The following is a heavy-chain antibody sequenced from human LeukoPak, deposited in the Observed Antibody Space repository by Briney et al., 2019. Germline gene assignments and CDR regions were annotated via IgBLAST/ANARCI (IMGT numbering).Heavy chain of an antibody. V-gene: IGHV1-2*02. CDR2: INPNSGGT. CDR3: ARQGSNWFDP. CDR1: GYTFIGYY. Sequence: GASVKVSCKASGYTFIGYYMHWVRQAPGQGLEWMGWINPNSGGTNYAQKFQGRVTMTRDTPISPAYMELSRLRSDDTAGYYCARQGSNWFDPWGQPTLLSVRS. J-gene: IGHJ5*02.